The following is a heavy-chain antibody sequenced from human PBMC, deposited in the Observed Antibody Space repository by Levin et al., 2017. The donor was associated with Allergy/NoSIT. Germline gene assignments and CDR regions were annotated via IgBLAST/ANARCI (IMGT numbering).Heavy chain of an antibody. CDR2: ISWNSGSI. V-gene: IGHV3-9*01. Sequence: SLKISCAASGFTFDDYAMHWVRQAPGKGLEWVSGISWNSGSIGYADSVKGRFTISRDNAKNSLYLQMNSLRAEDTALYYCAKGRFSGRYSPFDYWGQGTLVTV. CDR3: AKGRFSGRYSPFDY. CDR1: GFTFDDYA. D-gene: IGHD1-26*01. J-gene: IGHJ4*02.